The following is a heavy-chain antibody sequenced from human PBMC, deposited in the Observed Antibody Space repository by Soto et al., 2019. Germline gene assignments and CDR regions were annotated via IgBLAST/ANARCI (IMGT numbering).Heavy chain of an antibody. CDR1: GFTFSTYS. V-gene: IGHV3-21*01. CDR3: ASQSMVRDPLSAYGMDV. D-gene: IGHD3-10*01. Sequence: EVQLVESGGGLVKPGGSLRLSCAASGFTFSTYSMNWVRQAPGKGLEWVSSISSSSSYIYYADSVKGRFTISRDNAKNSLSLQMNSLRAEDTAVYYCASQSMVRDPLSAYGMDVWGQGTTVTVSS. J-gene: IGHJ6*02. CDR2: ISSSSSYI.